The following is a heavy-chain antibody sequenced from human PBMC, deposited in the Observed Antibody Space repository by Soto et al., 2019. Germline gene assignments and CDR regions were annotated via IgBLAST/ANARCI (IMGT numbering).Heavy chain of an antibody. CDR2: IYYSGST. CDR1: CGSISSYY. CDR3: ARDYGSGSYYHYYYYGMDV. D-gene: IGHD3-10*01. V-gene: IGHV4-59*01. Sequence: SETLSLTCTVSCGSISSYYWSWIRQPPGKGLEWIGYIYYSGSTNYNPSLKSRVTISVDTSKNQFSLKLSSVTAADTAVYYCARDYGSGSYYHYYYYGMDVWGQGTTVTVSS. J-gene: IGHJ6*02.